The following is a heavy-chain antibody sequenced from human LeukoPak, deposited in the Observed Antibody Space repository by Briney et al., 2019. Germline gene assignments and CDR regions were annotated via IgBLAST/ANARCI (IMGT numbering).Heavy chain of an antibody. V-gene: IGHV4-4*07. Sequence: SETLSLTCTVSGVSISSFHWSWIRQPAGKGLEWIGRVHTSGTSNYNPSLESRVTMSGDTSKNQFSLSLSSVTAADTAVYYCARDGYYDSNGYSYFDYWGQGTLVTVSA. D-gene: IGHD3-22*01. J-gene: IGHJ4*02. CDR3: ARDGYYDSNGYSYFDY. CDR2: VHTSGTS. CDR1: GVSISSFH.